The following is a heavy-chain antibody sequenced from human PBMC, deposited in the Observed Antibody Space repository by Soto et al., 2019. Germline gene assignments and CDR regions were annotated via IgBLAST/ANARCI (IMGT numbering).Heavy chain of an antibody. CDR1: GFAVSSKY. CDR2: IYGGGTT. J-gene: IGHJ4*02. CDR3: VQTAGWPGFDY. Sequence: EVQLVESGGGLIQPGGSLRLSCAASGFAVSSKYMTWVRQAPGKGLVWVSVIYGGGTTYYADSVKGRFTISRDTSKNTLYLQLIRLSAVDTAVYYCVQTAGWPGFDYWGQGTLVTVSS. V-gene: IGHV3-53*01. D-gene: IGHD6-19*01.